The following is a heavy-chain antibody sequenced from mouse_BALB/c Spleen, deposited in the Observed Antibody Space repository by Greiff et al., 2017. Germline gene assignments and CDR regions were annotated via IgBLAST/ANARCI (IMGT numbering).Heavy chain of an antibody. D-gene: IGHD2-12*01. V-gene: IGHV5-9-4*01. CDR1: GFTFSSYA. J-gene: IGHJ4*01. CDR3: ARGYSYAMDY. Sequence: DVLLVESGGGLVKPGGSLKLSCAASGFTFSSYAMSWVRQSPEKRLEWVAVISSGGSYTYYPDTVTGRFTISRDNAKNTLYLEMSSLRSEDTAMYYCARGYSYAMDYWGQGTSVTVSS. CDR2: ISSGGSYT.